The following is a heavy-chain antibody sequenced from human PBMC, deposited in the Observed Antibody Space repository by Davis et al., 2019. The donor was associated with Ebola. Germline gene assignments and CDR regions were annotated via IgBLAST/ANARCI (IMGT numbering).Heavy chain of an antibody. CDR1: GYTFTSYG. Sequence: SVKVSCKASGYTFTSYGISWVRQAPGQGLEWMGWISAYNGNTNYAQKLQGRVTMTTDTSTSTAYMELRSLRSDDTAVYYCARARREQQLVGSNWFDPWGQGTLVTVSS. D-gene: IGHD6-13*01. CDR3: ARARREQQLVGSNWFDP. CDR2: ISAYNGNT. J-gene: IGHJ5*02. V-gene: IGHV1-18*01.